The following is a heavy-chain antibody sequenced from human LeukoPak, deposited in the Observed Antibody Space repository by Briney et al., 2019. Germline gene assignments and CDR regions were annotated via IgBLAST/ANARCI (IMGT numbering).Heavy chain of an antibody. J-gene: IGHJ4*02. D-gene: IGHD6-13*01. CDR1: GGSISSYY. V-gene: IGHV4-59*08. CDR3: ARLKEQQPDDY. Sequence: SETLSLTCTVSGGSISSYYWSWIRQPPGKGLEWIGYIYYSGSTNYNPSLKSRVTISVDTSKNQFSLKLSSVTAADTAVYYCARLKEQQPDDYWGQGTLVTVSS. CDR2: IYYSGST.